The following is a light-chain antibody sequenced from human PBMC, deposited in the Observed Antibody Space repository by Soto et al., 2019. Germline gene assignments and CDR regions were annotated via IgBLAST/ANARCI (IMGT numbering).Light chain of an antibody. CDR2: AES. V-gene: IGKV1-39*01. J-gene: IGKJ1*01. Sequence: DIQMTQSPSSLSASVGDRVTITCRASQSISSYLNWYQQKPGKAPKLLIYAESSLQSGVPSRFSGSGSGTDFTLTISSLQPEDFATYYCQQSYSTPPTFGQGTQVEIK. CDR1: QSISSY. CDR3: QQSYSTPPT.